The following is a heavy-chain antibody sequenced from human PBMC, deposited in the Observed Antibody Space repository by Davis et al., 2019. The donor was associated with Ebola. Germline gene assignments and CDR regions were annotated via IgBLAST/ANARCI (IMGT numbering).Heavy chain of an antibody. V-gene: IGHV3-21*01. CDR2: ISSSSSCI. Sequence: GESLKISCAASGFTFSSYSMNWVRQAPGKGLEWVSSISSSSSCIYYADSVKGRFTISRDNAKNSLYLQMNSLRAEDTAVYYCARIYCSGGSCYQIFDYWGQGTLVTVSS. D-gene: IGHD2-15*01. CDR1: GFTFSSYS. CDR3: ARIYCSGGSCYQIFDY. J-gene: IGHJ4*02.